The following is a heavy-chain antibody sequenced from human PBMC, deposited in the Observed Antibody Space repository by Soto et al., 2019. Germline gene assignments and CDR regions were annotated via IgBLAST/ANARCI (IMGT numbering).Heavy chain of an antibody. Sequence: GGSLRLSCAASGFTFSSYAMSWVRQAPGKGLEWVSAISGSGGSTYYADSVKGRFTISRDNSKNTLYLQMNSLRAEDTAVYYCAKGSGSGLGELSLYLPFDYWGQGTLVTVSS. CDR1: GFTFSSYA. D-gene: IGHD3-16*02. J-gene: IGHJ4*02. V-gene: IGHV3-23*01. CDR3: AKGSGSGLGELSLYLPFDY. CDR2: ISGSGGST.